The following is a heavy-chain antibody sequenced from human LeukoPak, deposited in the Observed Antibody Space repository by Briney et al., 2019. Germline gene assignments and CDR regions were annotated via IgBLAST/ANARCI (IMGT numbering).Heavy chain of an antibody. J-gene: IGHJ4*02. CDR2: IRSDGTIT. D-gene: IGHD2-2*01. CDR1: GFTFSSYW. V-gene: IGHV3-74*01. CDR3: ARDRYCTSTSCYGTDY. Sequence: GGFLSLSCAASGFTFSSYWMSWVRQAPGKGLVWVARIRSDGTITSYADSVKGRFTISRDNAKNTLYLQMNSLRAEGTAVYYCARDRYCTSTSCYGTDYWGQGTLVTVSS.